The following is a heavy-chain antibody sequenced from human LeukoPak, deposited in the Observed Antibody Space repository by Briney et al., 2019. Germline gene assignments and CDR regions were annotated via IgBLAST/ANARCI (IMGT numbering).Heavy chain of an antibody. D-gene: IGHD3-3*01. CDR2: ISWNSGSI. V-gene: IGHV3-9*01. J-gene: IGHJ4*02. Sequence: GGSLRLSCAGSGFIFDDYAMHWVRQAPGKGLEWVSGISWNSGSIGYADSVKGRFTISRDNAKNSLYLQMNSLRAEDTAVYYCARDRSYDFWSGYSTPDYWGQGTLVTVSS. CDR1: GFIFDDYA. CDR3: ARDRSYDFWSGYSTPDY.